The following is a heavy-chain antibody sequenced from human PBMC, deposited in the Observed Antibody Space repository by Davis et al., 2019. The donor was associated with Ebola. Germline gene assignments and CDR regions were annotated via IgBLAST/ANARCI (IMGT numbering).Heavy chain of an antibody. V-gene: IGHV1-69*01. Sequence: KVSCKASGGTFSSYAISWVRQAPGQGLDWMGGIIPVFGIPKYAQKFQGRVTITADESTSTAYMELSSLRSEDTAVYYCARQPYGSGDIFYYYAMDVWGQGTTVTVSS. D-gene: IGHD3-10*01. CDR1: GGTFSSYA. J-gene: IGHJ6*02. CDR3: ARQPYGSGDIFYYYAMDV. CDR2: IIPVFGIP.